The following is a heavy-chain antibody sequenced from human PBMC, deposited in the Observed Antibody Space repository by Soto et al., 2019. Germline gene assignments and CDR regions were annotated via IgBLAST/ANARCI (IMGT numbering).Heavy chain of an antibody. J-gene: IGHJ4*02. CDR1: GFKFSNYA. CDR2: ISATGGGT. D-gene: IGHD3-16*01. Sequence: VGSLRLSCAASGFKFSNYAMSWVRQAPGKGLEWVSLISATGGGTYYADSVKGRFTISRDNSHNTLYLQVHSLTAEDTAVYYCAKDRRAGGNSAFYFDFWGQGAQVTVSS. V-gene: IGHV3-23*01. CDR3: AKDRRAGGNSAFYFDF.